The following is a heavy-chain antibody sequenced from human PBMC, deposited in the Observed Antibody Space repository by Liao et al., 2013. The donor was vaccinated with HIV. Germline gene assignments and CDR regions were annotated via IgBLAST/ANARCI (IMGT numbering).Heavy chain of an antibody. CDR1: GASISSGDYS. CDR3: ARDRGGDLIDGAFDI. J-gene: IGHJ3*02. Sequence: QLQLQESGPGLVKPSQTLSLTCAVSGASISSGDYSWSWIRQPPGKGLEWIGYIYGSGTTHYELSLRTRVTISIDRSKNVFSLKLTSVTAADTAVYYCARDRGGDLIDGAFDIWGQGTMVTVSS. D-gene: IGHD3-10*01. V-gene: IGHV4-30-2*01. CDR2: IYGSGTT.